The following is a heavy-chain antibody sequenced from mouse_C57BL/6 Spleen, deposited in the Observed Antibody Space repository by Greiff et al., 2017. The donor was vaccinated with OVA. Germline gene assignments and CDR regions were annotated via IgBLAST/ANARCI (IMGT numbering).Heavy chain of an antibody. J-gene: IGHJ2*01. CDR2: IYPGSGNT. V-gene: IGHV1-76*01. CDR1: GYTFTDYY. D-gene: IGHD4-1*01. Sequence: VQRVESGAELVRPGASVKLSCKASGYTFTDYYINWVKQRPGQGLEWIARIYPGSGNTYYNEKFKGKATLTAEKSSSTAYMQLSSLTSEDSAVYFCARGGGTTGFDYWGQGTTLTVSS. CDR3: ARGGGTTGFDY.